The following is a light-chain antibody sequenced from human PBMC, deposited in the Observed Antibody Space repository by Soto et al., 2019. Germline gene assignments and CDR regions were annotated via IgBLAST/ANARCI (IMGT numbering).Light chain of an antibody. Sequence: DIQMTQSPSSLSACVGDRVTITCRASQGISNYLAWYQQKPGKVPKLLIYAASTLQSGVPSRFSGSGSGTDFTLTISSLQPEDVATYYCQSWTFGQGTKVEIK. J-gene: IGKJ1*01. CDR1: QGISNY. CDR3: QSWT. CDR2: AAS. V-gene: IGKV1-27*01.